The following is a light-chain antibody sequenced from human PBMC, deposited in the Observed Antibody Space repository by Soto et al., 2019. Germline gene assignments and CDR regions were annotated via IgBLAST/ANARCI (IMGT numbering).Light chain of an antibody. V-gene: IGLV2-14*01. Sequence: QSALTQPASVSGSPGPSITISCTGTSSDVGGYDYVSWYQQHPGKAPKLMIYDVSIRPSGVSNRFSGSKSGNTASLTISGLQAEDEAHYYCNSYTSRTTVVFGGGTKLTVL. CDR2: DVS. J-gene: IGLJ2*01. CDR3: NSYTSRTTVV. CDR1: SSDVGGYDY.